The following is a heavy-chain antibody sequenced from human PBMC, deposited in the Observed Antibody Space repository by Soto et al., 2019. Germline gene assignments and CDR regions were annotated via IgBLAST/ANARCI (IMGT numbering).Heavy chain of an antibody. V-gene: IGHV1-18*01. CDR3: ARVIPAAEAWFDP. CDR1: GNTFTNFG. CDR2: ISAYTDDP. D-gene: IGHD2-2*01. Sequence: ASVKVSCKASGNTFTNFGVTWVRQAPGQGLGWMGWISAYTDDPNYAQKFQGRVTMTIDTSTSTAYLDLRSLTSDDTAVYYCARVIPAAEAWFDPWGQGTLVTVSS. J-gene: IGHJ5*02.